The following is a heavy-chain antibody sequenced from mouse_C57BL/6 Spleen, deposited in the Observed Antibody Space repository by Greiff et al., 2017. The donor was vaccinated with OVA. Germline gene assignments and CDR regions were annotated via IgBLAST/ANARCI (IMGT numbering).Heavy chain of an antibody. CDR1: GYTFTDYY. J-gene: IGHJ3*01. CDR3: ARGFYYDYDGAWFAY. CDR2: IYPGSGNT. D-gene: IGHD2-4*01. V-gene: IGHV1-76*01. Sequence: QVQLQQSGAELVRPGASVKLSCKASGYTFTDYYINWVKQRPGQGLEWIARIYPGSGNTYYNEKFKGKATLTAEKSSSTAYMQLSSLTSEDSAVYFCARGFYYDYDGAWFAYWGQGTLVTVSA.